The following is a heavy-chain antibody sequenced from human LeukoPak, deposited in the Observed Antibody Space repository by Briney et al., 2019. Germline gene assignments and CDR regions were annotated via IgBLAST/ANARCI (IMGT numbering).Heavy chain of an antibody. CDR1: GFTFSDYY. V-gene: IGHV3-11*04. CDR2: ISSSGSTI. J-gene: IGHJ6*03. CDR3: ARRFGSCSSTSCYLAYYYYMDV. Sequence: GESLKISCAASGFTFSDYYMSWIRQAPGKGLEWVSYISSSGSTIYYADSVKGRFTISRDNAKNSLYLQMNSLRAEDTAVYYCARRFGSCSSTSCYLAYYYYMDVWGKGTTVTVSS. D-gene: IGHD2-2*01.